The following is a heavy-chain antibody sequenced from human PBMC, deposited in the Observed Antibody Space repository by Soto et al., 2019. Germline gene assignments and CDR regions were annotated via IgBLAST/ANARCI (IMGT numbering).Heavy chain of an antibody. J-gene: IGHJ5*02. CDR1: GFTVSSNY. V-gene: IGHV3-66*01. D-gene: IGHD3-22*01. Sequence: EVQLVESGGGLVQPGGSLRLSCAASGFTVSSNYMSWVRQAPGKGLEWVSVIYSGGTTYYADSLKCRFTISRYNSKSTLYLQMNSLRADDTAVYYCARNGDSSDYRGWFDPWGQRTLVTVSS. CDR3: ARNGDSSDYRGWFDP. CDR2: IYSGGTT.